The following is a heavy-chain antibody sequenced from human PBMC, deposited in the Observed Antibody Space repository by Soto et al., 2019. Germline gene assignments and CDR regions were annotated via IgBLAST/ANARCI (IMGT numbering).Heavy chain of an antibody. CDR1: GGTFSSYA. CDR3: ATRPRGAIFGVVTSFDY. D-gene: IGHD3-3*01. Sequence: QVQLVQSGAEVKKPGSSVKVSCKASGGTFSSYAISWVRQAPGQGLEWMGGIIPIFGKANYAQKLQGRVTITSGEFTRTDYLELSSLRSEDTAVYYCATRPRGAIFGVVTSFDYWGQGTLVTGSS. V-gene: IGHV1-69*01. J-gene: IGHJ4*02. CDR2: IIPIFGKA.